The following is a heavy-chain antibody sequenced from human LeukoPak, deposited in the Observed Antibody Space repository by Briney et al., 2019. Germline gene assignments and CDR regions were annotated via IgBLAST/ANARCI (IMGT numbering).Heavy chain of an antibody. D-gene: IGHD4-23*01. CDR2: IIPIFGTP. J-gene: IGHJ3*02. CDR1: GGTFSTYA. CDR3: ARDLPDFSLRISSGGFDI. Sequence: SVKVSCKASGGTFSTYAINWVRQAPGQGLEWMGGIIPIFGTPNYAQKFQGRVTITTDESTSTAYMELGSLRSEDTAIYYCARDLPDFSLRISSGGFDIWGQGTMVTVSS. V-gene: IGHV1-69*05.